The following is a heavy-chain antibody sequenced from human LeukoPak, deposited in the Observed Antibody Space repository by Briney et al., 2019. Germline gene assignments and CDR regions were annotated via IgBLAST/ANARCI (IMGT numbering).Heavy chain of an antibody. Sequence: GGSLRLSCAASGFTFSDYYMSWIRQAPGKGLEWVSYISSSGSTIYYADSVKGRFTISSDNAKNSLYLQMNSLRAEDAAVYYCAKYRGFGDSYDSWGQGTLVTVSS. J-gene: IGHJ4*02. CDR1: GFTFSDYY. CDR3: AKYRGFGDSYDS. CDR2: ISSSGSTI. V-gene: IGHV3-11*01. D-gene: IGHD3-10*01.